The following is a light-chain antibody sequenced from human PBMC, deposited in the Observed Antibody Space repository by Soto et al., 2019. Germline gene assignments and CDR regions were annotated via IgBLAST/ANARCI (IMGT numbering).Light chain of an antibody. CDR2: AVS. J-gene: IGLJ1*01. CDR3: SYMRNSLYV. V-gene: IGLV2-14*01. CDR1: SSDLGDYNY. Sequence: QSVLTQPASVSGSPGQSITISCTGTSSDLGDYNYVSWYQQHPGKAPKLMISAVSNRPSGVSDRFSGSKSGNTASLTISGLQAEDEADYYCSYMRNSLYVFXTGTKVTVL.